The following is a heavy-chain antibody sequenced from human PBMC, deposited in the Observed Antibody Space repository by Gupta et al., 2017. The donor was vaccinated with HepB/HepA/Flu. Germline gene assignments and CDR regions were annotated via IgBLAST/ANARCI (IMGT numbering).Heavy chain of an antibody. CDR2: INHSGST. D-gene: IGHD3-10*01. CDR1: GGSFSGYY. J-gene: IGHJ4*02. V-gene: IGHV4-34*01. CDR3: ASGFMVRGVPKYFDY. Sequence: QVQLQQWGAGLLKPSETLSLTCAVYGGSFSGYYWSWIRQPPGQGLEWIGEINHSGSTNYNPSLKSRVTISVDTSRNQFSLKLNSVTAADTAVYYCASGFMVRGVPKYFDYWGQGTLVTGSS.